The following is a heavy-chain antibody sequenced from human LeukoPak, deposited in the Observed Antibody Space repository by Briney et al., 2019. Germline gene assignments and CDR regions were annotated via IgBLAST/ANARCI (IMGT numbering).Heavy chain of an antibody. D-gene: IGHD3-10*01. CDR3: ARQISDYYYYYMDV. J-gene: IGHJ6*03. CDR1: GGSISISNYY. CDR2: IYYSGTT. Sequence: SETLSLTCTVSGGSISISNYYWGWIRQPPGKGLEWIGTIYYSGTTYYNPSLESRVTISEDTSKNQFSLTLRSVTAADTAVYYCARQISDYYYYYMDVWGKGTTVIVSS. V-gene: IGHV4-39*01.